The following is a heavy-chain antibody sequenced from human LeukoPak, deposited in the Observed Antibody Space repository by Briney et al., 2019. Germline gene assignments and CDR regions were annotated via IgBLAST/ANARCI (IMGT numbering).Heavy chain of an antibody. Sequence: GGSLRLSCAASGFTFSNSSVNWVRQSPGKGLEWISYISFSNTTIYYADSVKGRFTISRDNAKNSLYLQMNSLRVEDTGIYYCSRDPRSLDYWGQGAPVTVSS. J-gene: IGHJ4*02. CDR2: ISFSNTTI. CDR1: GFTFSNSS. V-gene: IGHV3-48*04. CDR3: SRDPRSLDY.